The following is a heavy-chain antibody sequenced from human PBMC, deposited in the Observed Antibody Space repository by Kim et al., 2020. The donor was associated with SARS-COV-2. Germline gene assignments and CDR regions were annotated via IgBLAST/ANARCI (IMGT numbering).Heavy chain of an antibody. Sequence: GGSLRLSCEASGFTFSNYGMSWVRQAPGKGLEWVAGIPDSGNNIHYADSVRGRFTISRDNSRNTLYLQMNSLRADDTAVYYCAKRGHSGVWYQWYYDLWGRGTLVTVSS. J-gene: IGHJ2*01. D-gene: IGHD6-13*01. V-gene: IGHV3-23*01. CDR1: GFTFSNYG. CDR3: AKRGHSGVWYQWYYDL. CDR2: IPDSGNNI.